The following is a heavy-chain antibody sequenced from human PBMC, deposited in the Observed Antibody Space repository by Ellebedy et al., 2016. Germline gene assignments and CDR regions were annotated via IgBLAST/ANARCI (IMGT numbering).Heavy chain of an antibody. CDR3: ARGVDYGFDY. D-gene: IGHD4-17*01. V-gene: IGHV3-48*04. CDR2: IGSASSST. Sequence: GGSLRLSXAASGFSFSSKSLNWVRQAPGKGLEWVSHIGSASSSTSYADSVKGRFTSSRDNAQNSLYLQMNSLRAEDTAVYYCARGVDYGFDYWGQGTLVTVSS. CDR1: GFSFSSKS. J-gene: IGHJ4*02.